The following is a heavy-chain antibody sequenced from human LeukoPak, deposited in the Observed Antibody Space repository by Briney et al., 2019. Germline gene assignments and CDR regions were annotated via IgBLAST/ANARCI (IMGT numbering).Heavy chain of an antibody. J-gene: IGHJ4*02. CDR3: ARQGIAVAGLDY. CDR2: IYYSGST. D-gene: IGHD6-19*01. CDR1: GGSISSSSYY. Sequence: SETLSLTCTVSGGSISSSSYYWSWIRQPPGKGLEWIGSIYYSGSTYYNPSLKSRVTISVDTSKNQFSLKLSSVTAADTAVYYCARQGIAVAGLDYWGQGTLVTVSS. V-gene: IGHV4-39*01.